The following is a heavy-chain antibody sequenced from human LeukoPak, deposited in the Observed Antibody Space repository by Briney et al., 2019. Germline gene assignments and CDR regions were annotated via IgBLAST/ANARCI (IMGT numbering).Heavy chain of an antibody. D-gene: IGHD3-10*01. Sequence: SETLSLTCAVYGGSFSGYYWSWIRQPPGKGLEWIGEINHSGSTNYNPSLKSRVTISVDTSKNQFSLKLSSVTAADTAVYYCARVWFGESHFDYWGQGTLVTVSS. CDR2: INHSGST. CDR3: ARVWFGESHFDY. J-gene: IGHJ4*02. CDR1: GGSFSGYY. V-gene: IGHV4-34*01.